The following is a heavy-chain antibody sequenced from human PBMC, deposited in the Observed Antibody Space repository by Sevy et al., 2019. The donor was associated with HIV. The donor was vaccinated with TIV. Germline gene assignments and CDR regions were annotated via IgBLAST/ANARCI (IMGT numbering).Heavy chain of an antibody. CDR1: GFTFSSYE. Sequence: GGSLRLSCVASGFTFSSYEMNWVRQAPGKGLEWVSYISSSGSTIYYAYSVKGRFTISRDNAKNSLYLQMNSLRAEDTAVYYCARPPKRGAVAGPSWGQGTLVTVSS. D-gene: IGHD6-19*01. J-gene: IGHJ1*01. CDR3: ARPPKRGAVAGPS. CDR2: ISSSGSTI. V-gene: IGHV3-48*03.